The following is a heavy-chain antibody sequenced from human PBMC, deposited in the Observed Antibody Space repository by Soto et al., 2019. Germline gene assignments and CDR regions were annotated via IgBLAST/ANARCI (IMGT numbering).Heavy chain of an antibody. V-gene: IGHV3-74*01. J-gene: IGHJ4*02. CDR2: INTDGTTT. CDR3: SRDTFGPNDS. Sequence: VQLVESGGGLVQPGGSLRLSCAASGYTFSNYWMHWVRQAPGKGLVWISRINTDGTTTGYADSVKGRFTISRDNAKNTLYLHMKSLRAEDTAVYYCSRDTFGPNDSWGQGTLVTVSS. CDR1: GYTFSNYW. D-gene: IGHD3-10*01.